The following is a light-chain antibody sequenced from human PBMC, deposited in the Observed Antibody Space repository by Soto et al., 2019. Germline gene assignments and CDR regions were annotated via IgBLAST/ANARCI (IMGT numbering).Light chain of an antibody. Sequence: QSALTQPASVSGSPGQSITISCTGTSSDVGGYNYVSWYQQHPGKAPKLMIYDVSNRPSGVSNRFSGSKSGNTASLTICGLQAEDEADYYCSSYTSSSTPLSVVFGGGTKLTVL. J-gene: IGLJ2*01. V-gene: IGLV2-14*01. CDR1: SSDVGGYNY. CDR2: DVS. CDR3: SSYTSSSTPLSVV.